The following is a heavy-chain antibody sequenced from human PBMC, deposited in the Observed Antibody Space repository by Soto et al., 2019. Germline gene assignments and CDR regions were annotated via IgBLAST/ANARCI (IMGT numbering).Heavy chain of an antibody. CDR3: ATAEPGLISGIDV. CDR2: IGTVSNT. V-gene: IGHV3-13*01. CDR1: GFTFSLSD. D-gene: IGHD1-26*01. J-gene: IGHJ6*02. Sequence: EVQLVESGGGLVQPGGSLRLSCTASGFTFSLSDWHWVRQPTAKRLEWVAAIGTVSNTNYPDSVRGRFTMSRDNAKNTVYLQMSNLRAEDTAVYYCATAEPGLISGIDVWGQVTTVTVAS.